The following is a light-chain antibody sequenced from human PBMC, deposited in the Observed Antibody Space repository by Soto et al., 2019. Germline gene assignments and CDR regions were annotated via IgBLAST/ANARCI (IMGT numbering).Light chain of an antibody. CDR1: DIGSKS. Sequence: SYELAQPPSVSVAPGQTAKISCGGDDIGSKSVPWYRQRPGQAPVLVVFDDFDRPSAIPERFSGSNSGNTATLTISRVEAGDEADYYCQVWDSGSDHYVFGTGTKLTVL. V-gene: IGLV3-21*02. J-gene: IGLJ1*01. CDR3: QVWDSGSDHYV. CDR2: DDF.